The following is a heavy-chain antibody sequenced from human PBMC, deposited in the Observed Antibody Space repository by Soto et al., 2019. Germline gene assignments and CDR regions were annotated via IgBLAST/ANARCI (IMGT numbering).Heavy chain of an antibody. CDR2: ISAYNGNT. Sequence: QVQLVQSGAEVKKPGASVKVSCKASGYTFTSYGISWVRQAPGQGLEWMGWISAYNGNTNYAQKLRGRATMPTATSTSKGYRELGSLRSDDRAVYYWARDQGMGFDYGGQGPLVPVSS. J-gene: IGHJ4*02. CDR3: ARDQGMGFDY. CDR1: GYTFTSYG. D-gene: IGHD3-10*01. V-gene: IGHV1-18*01.